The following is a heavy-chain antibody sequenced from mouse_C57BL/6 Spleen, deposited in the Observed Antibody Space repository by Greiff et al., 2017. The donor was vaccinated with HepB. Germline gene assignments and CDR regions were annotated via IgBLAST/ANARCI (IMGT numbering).Heavy chain of an antibody. CDR3: TRGGRVYFDY. CDR2: IDPENGDT. V-gene: IGHV14-4*01. Sequence: DVQLQESGAELVRPGASVKLSCTASGFNIKDDYMHWVKQRPEQGLEWIGWIDPENGDTEYASKFQGKATITADTSSNTAYLQLSSLTSEDTAVYYCTRGGRVYFDYWGQGTTLTVSS. J-gene: IGHJ2*01. D-gene: IGHD1-1*01. CDR1: GFNIKDDY.